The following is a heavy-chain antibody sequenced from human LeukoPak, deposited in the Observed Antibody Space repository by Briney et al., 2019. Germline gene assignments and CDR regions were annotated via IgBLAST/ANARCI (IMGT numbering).Heavy chain of an antibody. CDR2: ISSSSSYI. V-gene: IGHV3-21*01. CDR3: ARDPDYDFWSGYNYYYYYTDV. D-gene: IGHD3-3*01. Sequence: GGSLRLSCAASRFTFSSYSMNWVRQAPGRGLEWVSSISSSSSYIYYADSVKGRFTISRDNAKNSLYLQMNSLRAEDTAVYYCARDPDYDFWSGYNYYYYYTDVWGKGTTVTVSS. J-gene: IGHJ6*03. CDR1: RFTFSSYS.